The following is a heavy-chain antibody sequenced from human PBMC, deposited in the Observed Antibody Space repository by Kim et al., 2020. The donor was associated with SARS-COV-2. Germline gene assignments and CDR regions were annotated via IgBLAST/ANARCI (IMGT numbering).Heavy chain of an antibody. J-gene: IGHJ4*02. Sequence: NTPSLKGRVPISVDTSKNQFSRKLSSVTAADTAVYSCARQEFGRYYFDYWGQGTLVTVSS. V-gene: IGHV4-39*01. CDR3: ARQEFGRYYFDY. D-gene: IGHD3-10*01.